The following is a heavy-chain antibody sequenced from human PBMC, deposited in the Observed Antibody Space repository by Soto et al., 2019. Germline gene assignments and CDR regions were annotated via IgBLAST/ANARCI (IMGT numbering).Heavy chain of an antibody. CDR3: ARSSPRVVSAWDY. Sequence: PSETLSLTFIVSGGSIISYYWNWIRQPPGKGLEWIGHIYYSRSTNYNPSLKSRVTISVDTSKNHFSLKLSSVTAVDTAVYYCARSSPRVVSAWDYGGQGTLVTVSS. D-gene: IGHD3-3*01. CDR1: GGSIISYY. V-gene: IGHV4-59*01. CDR2: IYYSRST. J-gene: IGHJ4*02.